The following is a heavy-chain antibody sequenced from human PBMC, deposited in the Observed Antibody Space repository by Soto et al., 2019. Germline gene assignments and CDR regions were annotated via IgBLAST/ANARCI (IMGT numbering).Heavy chain of an antibody. J-gene: IGHJ3*02. CDR1: GYTFTSYA. CDR2: INAGNGNT. V-gene: IGHV1-3*01. CDR3: AGEFFIEDAFDI. Sequence: ASVKVSCKASGYTFTSYAMHWVRQAPGQRLEWMGWINAGNGNTKYSQKFQGRVTITRDTSASTAYMELSSLRSEDAAVYYCAGEFFIEDAFDIWGQGTMVTVSS. D-gene: IGHD3-16*02.